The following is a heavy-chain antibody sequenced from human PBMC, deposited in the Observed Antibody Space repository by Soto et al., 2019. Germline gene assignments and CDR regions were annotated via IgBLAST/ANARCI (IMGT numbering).Heavy chain of an antibody. Sequence: QITLKESGPTLVKPTQTLTLTCTFSGLSLSTTEVTVGWIRQPPGKALEWLGLIYWDDSERYSPSLKSRLTITKDTSKHQVILTLTNMDPVDTATYFCARHKETTLTFDYWGQGILVTVSS. V-gene: IGHV2-5*02. CDR3: ARHKETTLTFDY. D-gene: IGHD3-9*01. CDR1: GLSLSTTEVT. J-gene: IGHJ4*02. CDR2: IYWDDSE.